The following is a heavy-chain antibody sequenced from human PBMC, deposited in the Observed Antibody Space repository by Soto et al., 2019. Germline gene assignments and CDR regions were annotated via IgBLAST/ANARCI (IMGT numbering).Heavy chain of an antibody. D-gene: IGHD1-7*01. J-gene: IGHJ6*02. Sequence: PGESLKISCKGSGYGFTSYWISWVRQMPGKGLEWMGRIDPSDSYTNYSPSFQGHVTISADKSISTAYLQWSSLKASDTAMYYCARPQTGTTVYYYGMDVWGQGTTVTVSS. CDR2: IDPSDSYT. V-gene: IGHV5-10-1*01. CDR3: ARPQTGTTVYYYGMDV. CDR1: GYGFTSYW.